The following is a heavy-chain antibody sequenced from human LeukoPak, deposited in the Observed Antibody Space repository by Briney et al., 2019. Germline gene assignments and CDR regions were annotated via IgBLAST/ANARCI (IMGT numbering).Heavy chain of an antibody. CDR1: GYTFTSYG. V-gene: IGHV1-18*01. J-gene: IGHJ4*02. CDR3: ARAHFGVVITIRILDY. CDR2: ISAYNGNT. D-gene: IGHD3-3*01. Sequence: ASVKVSCKASGYTFTSYGIGWVRQAPGQGLEWMGWISAYNGNTNYAQKLQGRVTMTTDTSTSTAYMELRSLRSDDTAVYYCARAHFGVVITIRILDYWGQGTLVTVSS.